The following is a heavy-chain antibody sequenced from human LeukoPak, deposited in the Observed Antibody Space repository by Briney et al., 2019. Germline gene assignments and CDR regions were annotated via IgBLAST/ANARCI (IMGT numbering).Heavy chain of an antibody. CDR3: ARDPDVTIAVSSMDY. Sequence: GGSLRLSCAASGFTFDDYGMSWVRQAPGKGLEWVSSISSSSSYIYYADSVKGRFTISRDNAKNSLYLQMNSLRAEDTAVYYCARDPDVTIAVSSMDYWGQGTLVTVSS. D-gene: IGHD2-15*01. V-gene: IGHV3-21*01. CDR2: ISSSSSYI. CDR1: GFTFDDYG. J-gene: IGHJ4*02.